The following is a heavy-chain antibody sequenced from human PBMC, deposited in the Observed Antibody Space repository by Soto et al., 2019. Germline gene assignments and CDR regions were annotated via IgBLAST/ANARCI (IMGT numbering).Heavy chain of an antibody. CDR2: IYYSGST. CDR3: ARASHGVPDS. Sequence: PSDTLSLTCTVSGVSVSSNSYYWAWIRQPPGKGLEWIGTIYYSGSTYYNPSLKSRVTISVDTSKNQFSLNLNSLTATDTAVYYCARASHGVPDSWGQXTLVTVS. D-gene: IGHD4-17*01. J-gene: IGHJ4*02. CDR1: GVSVSSNSYY. V-gene: IGHV4-39*01.